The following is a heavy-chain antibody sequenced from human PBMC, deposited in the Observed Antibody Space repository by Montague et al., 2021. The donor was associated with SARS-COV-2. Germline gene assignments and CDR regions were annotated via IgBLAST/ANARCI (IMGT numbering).Heavy chain of an antibody. J-gene: IGHJ4*02. V-gene: IGHV4-39*01. CDR1: GGSISSSSYY. CDR3: ASMVRAQVYYFDY. D-gene: IGHD3-10*01. CDR2: IFCSGST. Sequence: SETLSLTCTVSGGSISSSSYYWGWIRQPPGKGLEWIGSIFCSGSTDYNPSLKSRVTISVGTSKNQFSLKLSSVTAADTAVYYCASMVRAQVYYFDYWGQGTLVTVSS.